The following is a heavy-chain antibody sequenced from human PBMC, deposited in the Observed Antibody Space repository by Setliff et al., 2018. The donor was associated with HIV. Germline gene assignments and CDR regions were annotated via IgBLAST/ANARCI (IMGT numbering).Heavy chain of an antibody. CDR1: GFTSTNAW. CDR2: IKSRIDGETT. CDR3: VRDKDWAFDY. Sequence: PGGSLRLSCKASGFTSTNAWMSWVRQAPGKGLEWVGRIKSRIDGETTDYAAPVKGRFTVSRDDSEKTLYLQMNSLKIEDTAVYYCVRDKDWAFDYWGQGTPVTVSS. V-gene: IGHV3-15*01. D-gene: IGHD3-9*01. J-gene: IGHJ4*02.